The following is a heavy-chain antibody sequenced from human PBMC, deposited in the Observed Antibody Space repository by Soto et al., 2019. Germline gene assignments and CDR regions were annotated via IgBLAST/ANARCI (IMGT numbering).Heavy chain of an antibody. CDR3: ARTPGYSYGYN. CDR1: GYTFTSYA. Sequence: QVQLVQSGAEVKKPGASVKVSCKASGYTFTSYAMHWVRQAPGQRLEWMGWINAGNGNTKYSQKFQGRVTITRDTAASTAYMEVSSLRSEEPAVYYCARTPGYSYGYNGAQGTLVTVPS. CDR2: INAGNGNT. J-gene: IGHJ4*02. V-gene: IGHV1-3*01. D-gene: IGHD5-18*01.